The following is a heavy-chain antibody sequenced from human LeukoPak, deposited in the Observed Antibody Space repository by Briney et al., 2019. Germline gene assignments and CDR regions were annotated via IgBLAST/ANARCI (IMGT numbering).Heavy chain of an antibody. J-gene: IGHJ3*02. CDR3: ARPYSSGWYGAFDI. D-gene: IGHD6-19*01. CDR2: IYYSVST. V-gene: IGHV4-59*08. CDR1: AVSISSYF. Sequence: PSETLSLTCDVSAVSISSYFWSWFRQPPGKGLQWIGYIYYSVSTNYNPSLKSRVTISVDASKTQFSLRLSSVTAANTAVYYCARPYSSGWYGAFDIWGQWTMVTVSS.